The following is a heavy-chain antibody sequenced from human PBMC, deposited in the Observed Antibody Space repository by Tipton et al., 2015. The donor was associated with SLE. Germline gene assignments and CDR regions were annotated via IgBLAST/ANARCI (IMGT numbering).Heavy chain of an antibody. CDR2: ISYDGSNK. V-gene: IGHV3-30-3*01. D-gene: IGHD6-19*01. CDR1: GFTFSSYA. CDR3: ARVGPNIEVAGDFQH. J-gene: IGHJ1*01. Sequence: SLRLSCAASGFTFSSYAMHWVRQAPGKGLEWVAVISYDGSNKYYADSVKGRFTISRDNSKNTLYLQMNSLRAEDTAVYYCARVGPNIEVAGDFQHWGQGNLGTVSS.